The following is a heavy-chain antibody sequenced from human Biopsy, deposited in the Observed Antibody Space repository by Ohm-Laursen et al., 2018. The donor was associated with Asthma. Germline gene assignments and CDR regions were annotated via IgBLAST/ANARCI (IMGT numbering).Heavy chain of an antibody. CDR1: GFAVSRDH. D-gene: IGHD3-22*01. Sequence: SLRLSCAASGFAVSRDHMFWVRQAPGKGLEWVSVIYSGGTSRTADSVRGRFTISRDYSKNTLYLQMHSLRAEDTAVYYCARRDSSNWSHYYFDYWGQGTLVTVSS. CDR2: IYSGGTS. CDR3: ARRDSSNWSHYYFDY. V-gene: IGHV3-53*01. J-gene: IGHJ4*02.